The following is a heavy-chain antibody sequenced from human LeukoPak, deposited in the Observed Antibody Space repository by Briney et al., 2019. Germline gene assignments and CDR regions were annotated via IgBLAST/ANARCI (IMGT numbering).Heavy chain of an antibody. CDR1: GFTFSSYG. Sequence: GGSLRLSCAASGFTFSSYGMHWVRQAPGKGLEWVAVIWYDGSNKYYADSVKGRFTISRDNSKNTLYLQMNSLRAEDTAVYYRARDMDRGCSSTSCYVLDYWGQGTLVTVSS. CDR2: IWYDGSNK. CDR3: ARDMDRGCSSTSCYVLDY. J-gene: IGHJ4*02. D-gene: IGHD2-2*01. V-gene: IGHV3-33*01.